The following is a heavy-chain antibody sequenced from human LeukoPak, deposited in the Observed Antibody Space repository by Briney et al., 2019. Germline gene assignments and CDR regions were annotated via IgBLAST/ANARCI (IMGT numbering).Heavy chain of an antibody. V-gene: IGHV1-2*02. CDR2: INPNSGGT. D-gene: IGHD5/OR15-5a*01. CDR1: GYTFTGYY. J-gene: IGHJ4*02. Sequence: ASVKVSCKASGYTFTGYYMHWVRQAPGQGLEWMGWINPNSGGTNYAQKFQGRVTMTRDTSISTAYMELNRLRSDDTAVYYCARVYARRYYFDYWGQGTLVTVSS. CDR3: ARVYARRYYFDY.